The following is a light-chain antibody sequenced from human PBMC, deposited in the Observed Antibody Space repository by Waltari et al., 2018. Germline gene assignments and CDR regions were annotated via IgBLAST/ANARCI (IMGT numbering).Light chain of an antibody. CDR1: QSISSW. Sequence: DIKMTQSPPPLSASVGDRVTITCRASQSISSWLAWYQQKPGKAPKLLISKASTLESGVPSRFSGSGSGTEMTLTISSLQPDDFAIYYCQQYSTQPMTFGQGTRLENK. CDR2: KAS. J-gene: IGKJ5*01. V-gene: IGKV1-5*03. CDR3: QQYSTQPMT.